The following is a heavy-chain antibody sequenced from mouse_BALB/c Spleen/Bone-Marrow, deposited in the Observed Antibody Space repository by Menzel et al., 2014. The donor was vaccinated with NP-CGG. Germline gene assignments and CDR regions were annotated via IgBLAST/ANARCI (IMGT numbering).Heavy chain of an antibody. J-gene: IGHJ3*01. CDR3: AQATATWFAY. Sequence: VQLQQSGPGLVKPSQSLSLTCSVTGYSITSGYYWNWIRQFPGNKLEWMGYISYDGSNNYNPSLKNRISITRDTSKNQFFLKVNSVTTEDTATYYCAQATATWFAYWGQGTLVTVSA. CDR1: GYSITSGYY. CDR2: ISYDGSN. V-gene: IGHV3-6*02. D-gene: IGHD1-2*01.